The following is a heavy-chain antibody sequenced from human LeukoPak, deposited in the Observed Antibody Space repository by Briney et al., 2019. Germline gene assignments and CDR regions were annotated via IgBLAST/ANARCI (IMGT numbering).Heavy chain of an antibody. J-gene: IGHJ4*02. V-gene: IGHV3-23*01. D-gene: IGHD2-8*01. CDR2: ISGSGSTT. Sequence: GGSLRLSCAASGFTFSNAWMSWVRQAPGKGLEWVSAISGSGSTTYYADSVKGRFTISRDNSKNTLYLQMNTLRAEDTAVYYCAKAAVPGTKYYFDYWGQGTLVTVSS. CDR3: AKAAVPGTKYYFDY. CDR1: GFTFSNAW.